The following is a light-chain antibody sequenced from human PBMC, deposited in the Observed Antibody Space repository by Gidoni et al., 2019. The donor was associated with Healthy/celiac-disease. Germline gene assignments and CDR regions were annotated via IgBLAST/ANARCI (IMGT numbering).Light chain of an antibody. CDR2: DAS. J-gene: IGKJ2*01. CDR3: QQRSNWPRYT. CDR1: QRVSSY. Sequence: EIVLTQSPATLSLSPGERATLSCRASQRVSSYLAWYQQKPGHAPRLLLYDASNRATGIPARFSGSGSGTDFTLTISSLEPEDFAVYYCQQRSNWPRYTFGQGTKLEIK. V-gene: IGKV3-11*01.